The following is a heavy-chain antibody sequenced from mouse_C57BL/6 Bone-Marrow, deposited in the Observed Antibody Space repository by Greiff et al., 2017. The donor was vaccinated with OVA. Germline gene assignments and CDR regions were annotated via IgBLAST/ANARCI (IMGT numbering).Heavy chain of an antibody. Sequence: QVQLQQSGAELVRPGTSVKMSCKASGYTFTNYWIGWAKQRPGHGLEWIGDIYPGGGYTNYNEKFKGKATLTADKSSSTAYMQFSSLTSEDSAIYYCAVDYDRYFDVCGTGTTVTVSS. CDR3: AVDYDRYFDV. V-gene: IGHV1-63*01. J-gene: IGHJ1*03. CDR2: IYPGGGYT. CDR1: GYTFTNYW. D-gene: IGHD2-4*01.